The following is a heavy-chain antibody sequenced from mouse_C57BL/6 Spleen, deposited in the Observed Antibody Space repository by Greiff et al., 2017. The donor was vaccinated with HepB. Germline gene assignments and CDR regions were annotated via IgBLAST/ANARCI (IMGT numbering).Heavy chain of an antibody. D-gene: IGHD4-1*01. V-gene: IGHV1-69*01. CDR1: GYTFTSYW. CDR2: IDPSDSYT. J-gene: IGHJ3*01. Sequence: VQLQQSGAELVMPGASVKLSCKASGYTFTSYWMHWVKQRPGQGLEWIGEIDPSDSYTNYNQKFKGKSTLTVDKSSSTAYMQLSSLTSEDSAVYYGARGTGTFFAYWGQGTLVTVSA. CDR3: ARGTGTFFAY.